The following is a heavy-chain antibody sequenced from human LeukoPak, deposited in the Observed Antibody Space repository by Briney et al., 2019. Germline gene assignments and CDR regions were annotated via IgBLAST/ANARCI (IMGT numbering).Heavy chain of an antibody. CDR3: ARIAAAGTVYYYYYMDV. CDR2: IYTSWST. J-gene: IGHJ6*03. CDR1: GGSISSYY. Sequence: SETLSLTCTVSGGSISSYYWSWIRKPPGKGLEWIGYIYTSWSTNYNPSLKSRVTISVDTSKHQFSLKLSSVTAADTAVYYCARIAAAGTVYYYYYMDVWGKGTTVTVSS. V-gene: IGHV4-4*09. D-gene: IGHD6-13*01.